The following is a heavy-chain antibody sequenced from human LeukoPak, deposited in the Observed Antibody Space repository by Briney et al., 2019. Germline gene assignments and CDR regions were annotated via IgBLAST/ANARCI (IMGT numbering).Heavy chain of an antibody. J-gene: IGHJ4*02. CDR1: GYSISSGYY. CDR3: ASPVPDY. V-gene: IGHV4-38-2*01. Sequence: PSETLSLTCAVPGYSISSGYYWGWIRQPPGKGLEWIGSIYHSGSTYYNPSLKSRVTISVDTSKNQFSLKLSSVTAADTAVYYCASPVPDYWGQGTLVTVSS. CDR2: IYHSGST. D-gene: IGHD4-17*01.